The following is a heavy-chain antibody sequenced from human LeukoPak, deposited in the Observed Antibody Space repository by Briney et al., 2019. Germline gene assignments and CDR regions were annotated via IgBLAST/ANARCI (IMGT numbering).Heavy chain of an antibody. D-gene: IGHD3-10*01. V-gene: IGHV4-59*01. Sequence: SETLSLTCTVSGGSISNYYWSWIRQPPGKGLEWIGYIYYSGYTNYNPSLKSRVTISLDTSKNQFSLKLSSATAADTAVYYCARNTALLLWFGEMSWFDPWGQGTLVTVSS. CDR1: GGSISNYY. J-gene: IGHJ5*02. CDR2: IYYSGYT. CDR3: ARNTALLLWFGEMSWFDP.